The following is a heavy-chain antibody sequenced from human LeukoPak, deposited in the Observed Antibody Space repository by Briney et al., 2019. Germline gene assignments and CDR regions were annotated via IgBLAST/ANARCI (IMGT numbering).Heavy chain of an antibody. CDR3: ARGIVDTAMVFD. V-gene: IGHV1-69*13. CDR2: IIPIFGTA. J-gene: IGHJ4*02. D-gene: IGHD5-18*01. CDR1: GGTFSSYA. Sequence: SVKVSCKASGGTFSSYAISWVRQAPGQGLEWMGGIIPIFGTANYAQKFQGRVTITADESTSTAYMELSSLRSEDTAVYYCARGIVDTAMVFDWGQGTLVTVSS.